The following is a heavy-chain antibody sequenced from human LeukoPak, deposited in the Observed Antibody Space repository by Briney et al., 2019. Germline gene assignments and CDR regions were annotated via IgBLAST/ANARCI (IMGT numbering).Heavy chain of an antibody. CDR2: INPDSGGT. V-gene: IGHV1-2*02. D-gene: IGHD6-13*01. Sequence: GASVKVSCKASGYTFTGYYMHWVRQAPGQGLEWMGWINPDSGGTNYAQKFQGRVTMTRDTSISTAYMELSRLRSDDTAAYYCARDQEQQQIYDYWGQGTLVTVSS. J-gene: IGHJ4*02. CDR1: GYTFTGYY. CDR3: ARDQEQQQIYDY.